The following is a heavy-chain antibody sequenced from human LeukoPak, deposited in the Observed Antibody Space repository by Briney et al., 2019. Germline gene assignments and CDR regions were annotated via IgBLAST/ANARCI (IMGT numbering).Heavy chain of an antibody. Sequence: SETLSLTCSVSGGPINSYYWSWIRQPPGKGLEWIGNIYYSGSTNYNPSLKSRVTISVDTSKNQFSLKLTSVTAADTAVYYCARDLYSSPPYFDYWGQGILVTVSS. D-gene: IGHD6-13*01. CDR2: IYYSGST. CDR3: ARDLYSSPPYFDY. CDR1: GGPINSYY. J-gene: IGHJ4*02. V-gene: IGHV4-59*01.